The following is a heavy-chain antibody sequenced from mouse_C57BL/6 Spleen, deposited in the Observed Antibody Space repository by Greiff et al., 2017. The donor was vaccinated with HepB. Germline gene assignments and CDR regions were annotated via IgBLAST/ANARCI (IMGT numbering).Heavy chain of an antibody. Sequence: VQLVESGAELVRPGTSVKLSCKASGYTFTSYWMHWVKQRPGQGLEWIGVIDPSDSYTNYNQKFKGKATLTVDTSSSTAYRQLSSLTSEDSAVYYCAREGKITTVEADWGKGTLVTVAA. CDR3: AREGKITTVEAD. CDR1: GYTFTSYW. V-gene: IGHV1-59*01. D-gene: IGHD1-1*01. CDR2: IDPSDSYT. J-gene: IGHJ3*01.